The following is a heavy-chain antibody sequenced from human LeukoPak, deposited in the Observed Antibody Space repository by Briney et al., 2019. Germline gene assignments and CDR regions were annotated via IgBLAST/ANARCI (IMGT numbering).Heavy chain of an antibody. CDR2: VSSSGTTI. V-gene: IGHV3-48*04. CDR3: ARDKSAFDI. J-gene: IGHJ3*02. CDR1: GFTFSRYS. Sequence: GGSLRLSCAASGFTFSRYSMNWVRQAPGKGLEWISYVSSSGTTIYYADSVKGRFTISRDNAKNSLYLQMNSLRAEDTAVYYCARDKSAFDIWGQGTMVTVSS.